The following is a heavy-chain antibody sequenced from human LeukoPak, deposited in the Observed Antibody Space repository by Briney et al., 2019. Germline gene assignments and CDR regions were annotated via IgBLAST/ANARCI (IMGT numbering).Heavy chain of an antibody. CDR3: ARGDCSGGSCYQYYFDY. CDR2: INPNGGGT. J-gene: IGHJ4*02. V-gene: IGHV1-2*02. D-gene: IGHD2-15*01. Sequence: GASVKVSCKASGYTFTGYYIHWVRQAPGQGLEWMGWINPNGGGTNYAQKFQGRVTMTRDTSISTAYMELSRLRSDDTAVYYCARGDCSGGSCYQYYFDYWGQGTLVTVSS. CDR1: GYTFTGYY.